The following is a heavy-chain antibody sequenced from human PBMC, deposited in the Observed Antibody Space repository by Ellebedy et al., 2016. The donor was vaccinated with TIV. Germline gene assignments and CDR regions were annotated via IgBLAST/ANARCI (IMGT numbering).Heavy chain of an antibody. CDR3: ATYGYQPYYYYGMDV. CDR2: ISSSSRYI. J-gene: IGHJ6*02. CDR1: QLSFSNFA. V-gene: IGHV3-21*01. D-gene: IGHD5-18*01. Sequence: GGSLRLSXAAAQLSFSNFAMTWVRQAPGKGLEWVSSISSSSRYIYYADSVKGRFTISRDNAKNSLYLQMNSLRAEDTAVYYCATYGYQPYYYYGMDVWGQGTTVTVS.